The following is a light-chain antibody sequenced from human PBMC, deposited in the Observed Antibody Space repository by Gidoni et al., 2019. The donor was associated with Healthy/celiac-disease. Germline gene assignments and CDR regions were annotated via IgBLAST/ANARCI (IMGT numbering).Light chain of an antibody. CDR2: GAS. Sequence: ELVMTQSPATVSVSPGERANLSCRASQSVRNNLAWYQQKPGQAPRLLIYGASTRATGIPARFSGSGSGTEFTLTISSLQSEDFAVYYCQQYNNWPPGVTFGGGNKVEIK. CDR1: QSVRNN. J-gene: IGKJ4*01. CDR3: QQYNNWPPGVT. V-gene: IGKV3-15*01.